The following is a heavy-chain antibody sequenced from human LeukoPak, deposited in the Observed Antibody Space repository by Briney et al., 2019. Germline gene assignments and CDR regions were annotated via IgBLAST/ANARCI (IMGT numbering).Heavy chain of an antibody. CDR1: GFTFSSYG. V-gene: IGHV3-30*03. CDR3: ARGIDSSGPNWFDP. J-gene: IGHJ5*02. D-gene: IGHD3-22*01. CDR2: ISYDGSNK. Sequence: GRSLRLSCAASGFTFSSYGMHWVRQAPGKGLEWVAVISYDGSNKYYADSVKGRFTISRDNAKNSLYLQMNSLRAEDTAVYYCARGIDSSGPNWFDPWGQGTLVTVSS.